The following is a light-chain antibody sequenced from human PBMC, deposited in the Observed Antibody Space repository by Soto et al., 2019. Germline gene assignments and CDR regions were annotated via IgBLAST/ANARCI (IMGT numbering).Light chain of an antibody. J-gene: IGKJ4*01. CDR3: QQYGGT. V-gene: IGKV3-20*01. CDR1: QSVSSSY. Sequence: EIVLTQSPGTLSLSPGERATLSCRASQSVSSSYLAWYQQKPGQAPRLLIYGASSRATGIPDRFSGSGSGTDFNLTISRLEPEDFAVYYCQQYGGTFGGGTKVEIK. CDR2: GAS.